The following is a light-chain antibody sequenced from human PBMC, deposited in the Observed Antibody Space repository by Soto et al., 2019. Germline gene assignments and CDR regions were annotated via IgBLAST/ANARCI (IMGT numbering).Light chain of an antibody. CDR3: QKYNGAPPLFT. V-gene: IGKV1-27*01. Sequence: DIQMTQSPSSLSASVGDRVTITCRAGHDIGNSLAWYQQKPGQVPKLVIFAASTLQSGVPSRFSCSGSGTDFTLTINSLQPEDVATYYCQKYNGAPPLFTFGPGTKVHI. CDR2: AAS. J-gene: IGKJ3*01. CDR1: HDIGNS.